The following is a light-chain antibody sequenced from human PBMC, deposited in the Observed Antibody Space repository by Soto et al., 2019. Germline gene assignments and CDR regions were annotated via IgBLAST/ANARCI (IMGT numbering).Light chain of an antibody. V-gene: IGKV1-9*01. CDR3: QQLDNYPRT. CDR2: VAS. J-gene: IGKJ1*01. Sequence: DIHLTQSPSFLSAALGDRVTITFRASQGISSYLAWYQQKPGKAPKLLIYVASTLQSGVPSRFSGSGSGTEFTLTIRSLQPEDLATYYCQQLDNYPRTFGQGTKVDI. CDR1: QGISSY.